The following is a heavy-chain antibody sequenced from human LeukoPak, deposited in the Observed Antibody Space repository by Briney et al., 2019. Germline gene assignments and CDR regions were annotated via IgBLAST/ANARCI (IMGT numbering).Heavy chain of an antibody. CDR2: IRYDGSNK. CDR3: ARGTGLTAMVTYYYYYYMDV. J-gene: IGHJ6*03. CDR1: GFIFSSYD. D-gene: IGHD5-18*01. V-gene: IGHV3-30*02. Sequence: PGGSLRLSCAASGFIFSSYDLHWVRQAPGKGLEWVAFIRYDGSNKYYADSVKGRFTISRDNSKNTLYLQMNSLRAEDTAVYYCARGTGLTAMVTYYYYYYMDVWGKGTTVTVSS.